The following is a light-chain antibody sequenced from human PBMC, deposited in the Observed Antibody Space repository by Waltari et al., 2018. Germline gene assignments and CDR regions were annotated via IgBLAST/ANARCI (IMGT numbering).Light chain of an antibody. V-gene: IGKV3D-15*01. CDR2: GTS. Sequence: DIVMTQSPATLSLSPGESATLSCRARQSLTRSTCAWFKQKPGQPPRLLIYGTSTRAAGIPDRFSGSGSGTDFSLTISGLQPEDFATYYCQQYDYWPWTFGQGTRVE. J-gene: IGKJ1*01. CDR3: QQYDYWPWT. CDR1: QSLTRST.